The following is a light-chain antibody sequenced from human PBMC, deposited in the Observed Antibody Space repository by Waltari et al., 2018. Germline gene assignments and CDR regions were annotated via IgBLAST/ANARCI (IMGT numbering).Light chain of an antibody. CDR3: AAWDDSLNGLWV. CDR2: INN. J-gene: IGLJ3*02. CDR1: SSNIGSNT. Sequence: QSVLPQPPSASGTPGQRVTIPCSGSSSNIGSNTVNWYQQLPGPAPKLLIYINNQRPSGVPDRFSGSKSGTSASLAISGLQSEDEADYYCAAWDDSLNGLWVFGGGTKLTVL. V-gene: IGLV1-44*01.